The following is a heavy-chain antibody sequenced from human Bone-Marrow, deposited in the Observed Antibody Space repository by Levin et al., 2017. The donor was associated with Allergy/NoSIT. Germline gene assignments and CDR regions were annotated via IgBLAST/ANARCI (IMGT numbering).Heavy chain of an antibody. V-gene: IGHV4-30-4*08. CDR1: GGSISSDDDY. CDR2: IYYSGFT. Sequence: NPSETLSLTCTVSGGSISSDDDYWTWIRQSPGTGLEWIGNIYYSGFTYYNLSLKSRVTMSVDTSKNQFSLNLRSVTAADTAVYFCARVFFGSGSHDDRGLDVWGQGTTVTVSS. CDR3: ARVFFGSGSHDDRGLDV. D-gene: IGHD3-10*01. J-gene: IGHJ6*02.